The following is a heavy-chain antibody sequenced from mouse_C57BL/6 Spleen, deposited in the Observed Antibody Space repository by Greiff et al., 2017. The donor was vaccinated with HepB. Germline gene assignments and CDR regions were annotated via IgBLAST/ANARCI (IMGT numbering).Heavy chain of an antibody. CDR3: ARKSAMDY. V-gene: IGHV1-42*01. Sequence: EVKLLESGPELVKPGASVKISCKASGYSFTGYYMNWVKQSPEKSLEWIGEINPSTGGTTYNQKFKAKATLTVDKSSSTAYMQLKSLTSEDSAVYYCARKSAMDYWGQGTSVTVSS. J-gene: IGHJ4*01. CDR1: GYSFTGYY. CDR2: INPSTGGT.